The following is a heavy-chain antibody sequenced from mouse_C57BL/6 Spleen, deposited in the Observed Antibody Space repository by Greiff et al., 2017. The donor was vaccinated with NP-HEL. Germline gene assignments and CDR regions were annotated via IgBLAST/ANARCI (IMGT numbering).Heavy chain of an antibody. CDR3: ASELGRVDY. CDR2: IDPSDSYT. CDR1: GYTFTSYW. V-gene: IGHV1-59*01. J-gene: IGHJ4*01. D-gene: IGHD4-1*01. Sequence: QVQLQQPGAELVRPGTSVKLSCKASGYTFTSYWMHWVKQRPGQGLEWIGVIDPSDSYTNYIQKFKGKATLTVDTSSSTAYMQLSSLTSEDSAVYYCASELGRVDYWGQGTSVTVSS.